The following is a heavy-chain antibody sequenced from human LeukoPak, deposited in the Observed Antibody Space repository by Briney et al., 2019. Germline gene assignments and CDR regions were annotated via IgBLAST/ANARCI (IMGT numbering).Heavy chain of an antibody. Sequence: SETLSLTCTVSGGSISSSSYYWDWIRQPPGKGLEWIGSIYYSGSTYYNSSLKSRVTISVDTSKNHFSLKLNSVTAADTAVYYCARSPDSSSWDNWFDPWGQGTLVTVSS. D-gene: IGHD6-13*01. V-gene: IGHV4-39*02. J-gene: IGHJ5*02. CDR1: GGSISSSSYY. CDR2: IYYSGST. CDR3: ARSPDSSSWDNWFDP.